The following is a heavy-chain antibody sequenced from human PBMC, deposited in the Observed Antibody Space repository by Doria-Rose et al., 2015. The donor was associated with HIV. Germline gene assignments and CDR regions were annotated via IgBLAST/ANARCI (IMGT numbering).Heavy chain of an antibody. CDR3: ARARNYGFPHFFDF. D-gene: IGHD3-10*01. J-gene: IGHJ4*02. CDR2: ISSSGTT. Sequence: QVQLQESGPGLVWPSQTLSLTCTVSGDSISSGDSFWSWIRQPPGQGPEWIGYISSSGTTYYYPSLRGRLTISLDASKNQFSLNLNSVTAADTAVYYCARARNYGFPHFFDFWGQGTLVTVSS. CDR1: GDSISSGDSF. V-gene: IGHV4-30-4*01.